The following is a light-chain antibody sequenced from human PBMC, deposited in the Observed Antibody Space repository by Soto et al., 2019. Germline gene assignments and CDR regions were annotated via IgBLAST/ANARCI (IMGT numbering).Light chain of an antibody. V-gene: IGKV1-27*01. CDR1: RGIRHY. J-gene: IGKJ4*01. CDR2: AAS. CDR3: QEYNNAPFT. Sequence: DIQMTQSPSSLSASVGDRVTITCRASRGIRHYLAWYQQRPGRVPKLLIYAASTLQSGVPSRFRGSGSGTDFTLTISNLQPEDVATYYCQEYNNAPFTFGGGTKVDIK.